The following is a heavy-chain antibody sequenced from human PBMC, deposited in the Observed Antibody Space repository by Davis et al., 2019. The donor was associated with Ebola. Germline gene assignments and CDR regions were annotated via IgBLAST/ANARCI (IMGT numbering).Heavy chain of an antibody. CDR2: ISGSGGST. Sequence: PGGSLRLSCAASGFTFSTYPIHWVRQAPGKGLEWVSVISGSGGSTYYADSVKGRFTISRDTSKNTLYLQMSSLRAEDTAVYYCAIARNYYGSQPIDYWGQGTLVTVSS. V-gene: IGHV3-23*01. CDR1: GFTFSTYP. J-gene: IGHJ4*02. CDR3: AIARNYYGSQPIDY. D-gene: IGHD3-10*01.